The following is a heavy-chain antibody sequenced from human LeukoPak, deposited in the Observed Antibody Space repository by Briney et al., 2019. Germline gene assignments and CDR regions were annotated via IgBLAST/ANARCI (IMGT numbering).Heavy chain of an antibody. V-gene: IGHV1-69*05. CDR2: IIPIFGTA. J-gene: IGHJ4*02. D-gene: IGHD2-15*01. Sequence: SVKVSCKASGGTFSSYAISWVRQAPGQGLEWMGRIIPIFGTANYAQKFQGRVTITTDESTSTAYMELSSLRSEDTAVYYCARLNLGSGGSWYYFDYWGQGTLVTVSS. CDR3: ARLNLGSGGSWYYFDY. CDR1: GGTFSSYA.